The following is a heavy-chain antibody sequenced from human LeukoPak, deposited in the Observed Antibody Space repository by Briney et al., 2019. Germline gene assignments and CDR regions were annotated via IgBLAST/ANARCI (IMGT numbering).Heavy chain of an antibody. CDR1: GGTFSSYA. J-gene: IGHJ6*03. CDR3: ARSTDPIVLGHPPHYYYMDV. D-gene: IGHD2-15*01. CDR2: IIPIFGTA. Sequence: SVKVSCKASGGTFSSYAISWVRQAPGQGLEWMGGIIPIFGTANYGQKFQGRVTITADKSTSTAYMELSSLRSEDTAVYYCARSTDPIVLGHPPHYYYMDVWGKGTTVTVSS. V-gene: IGHV1-69*06.